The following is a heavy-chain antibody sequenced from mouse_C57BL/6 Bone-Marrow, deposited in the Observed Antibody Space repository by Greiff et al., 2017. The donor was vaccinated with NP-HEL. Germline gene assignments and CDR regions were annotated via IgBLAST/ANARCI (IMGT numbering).Heavy chain of an antibody. CDR2: ISSGGSYT. Sequence: EVHLVESGGDLVKPGGSLKLSCAASGFTFSSYGMSWVRQTPDKRLEWVATISSGGSYTYYPDSVKGRFTISRDNAKNTLYLQMSSLKSEDTAMYYCARGKDDAMDYWGQGTSVTVSS. J-gene: IGHJ4*01. CDR1: GFTFSSYG. CDR3: ARGKDDAMDY. V-gene: IGHV5-6*01.